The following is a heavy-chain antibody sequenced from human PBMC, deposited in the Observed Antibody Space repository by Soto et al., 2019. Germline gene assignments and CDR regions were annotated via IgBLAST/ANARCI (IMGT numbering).Heavy chain of an antibody. J-gene: IGHJ6*02. D-gene: IGHD3-22*01. V-gene: IGHV5-51*01. CDR1: GYSFTSNW. CDR2: IYPGDSDT. Sequence: PGESLKISCKGSGYSFTSNWIGWVRQMPGKGLEWMGIIYPGDSDTRYSPSFQGQVTISADKSISTAYLQWSSLKASDTAMYYCARSYDSSGYGPYYYYGMDVWGQGTTVTVS. CDR3: ARSYDSSGYGPYYYYGMDV.